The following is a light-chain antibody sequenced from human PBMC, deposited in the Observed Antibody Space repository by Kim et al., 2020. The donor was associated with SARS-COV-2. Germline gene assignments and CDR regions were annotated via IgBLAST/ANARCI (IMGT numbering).Light chain of an antibody. V-gene: IGLV3-1*01. CDR1: KLGQRY. CDR2: QDT. Sequence: VSVSPGQTARISCSGDKLGQRYLSWYQQKPGQSPVLVIYQDTNRPSGIPARFSGSNSGNTATLTISGTQSVDEADYYCQVWDSSLIFGGGTQLTVL. J-gene: IGLJ2*01. CDR3: QVWDSSLI.